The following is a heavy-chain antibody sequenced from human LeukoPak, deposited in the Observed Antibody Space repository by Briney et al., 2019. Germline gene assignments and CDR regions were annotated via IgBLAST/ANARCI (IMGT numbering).Heavy chain of an antibody. CDR2: INXSGST. Sequence: SETLSLTCAVYGGSFSGYYWSWIRQPPXXXXEWIGXINXSGSTNYNPSLRSRVTISVDTSKNQFSLKLSSVTAADTAVYYCARKPRHPSGSYPNDAFDIWGQGTMVTVSS. V-gene: IGHV4-34*01. CDR1: GGSFSGYY. CDR3: ARKPRHPSGSYPNDAFDI. D-gene: IGHD1-26*01. J-gene: IGHJ3*02.